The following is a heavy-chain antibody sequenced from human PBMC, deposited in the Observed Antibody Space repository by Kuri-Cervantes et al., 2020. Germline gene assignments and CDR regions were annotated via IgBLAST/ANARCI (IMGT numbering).Heavy chain of an antibody. D-gene: IGHD3-22*01. CDR1: GGSISSGGYY. CDR2: IYYSGST. Sequence: SETLSLTCTVSGGSISSGGYYWSWIRQHPGKGLEWIGYIYYSGSTYYNPSLKSRVTISVDKSKNQFSLKLSSVTAADTAVYYCARAGHYYDSSGEYYFDYWGQGTLVTVSS. J-gene: IGHJ4*02. V-gene: IGHV4-31*03. CDR3: ARAGHYYDSSGEYYFDY.